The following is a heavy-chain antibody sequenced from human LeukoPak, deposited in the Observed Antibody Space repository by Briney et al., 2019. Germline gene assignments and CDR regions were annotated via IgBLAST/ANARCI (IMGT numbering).Heavy chain of an antibody. J-gene: IGHJ4*02. D-gene: IGHD1-26*01. CDR3: ARSSSGTSSIDS. CDR1: DGSISTYY. Sequence: SETLSLTCTVSDGSISTYYWSWIRQPPGKGLEWIGYVSYSGTINYNPSLKSRVTISLDTPKNQFSLKLSSVTAADTAMFYCARSSSGTSSIDSWGQGTLVTVSS. V-gene: IGHV4-59*01. CDR2: VSYSGTI.